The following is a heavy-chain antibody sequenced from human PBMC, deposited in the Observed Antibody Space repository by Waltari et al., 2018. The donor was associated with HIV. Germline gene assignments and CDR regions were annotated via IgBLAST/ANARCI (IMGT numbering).Heavy chain of an antibody. J-gene: IGHJ6*02. CDR2: MFYTGSS. CDR1: GASMRSSSYF. D-gene: IGHD1-26*01. Sequence: QVKLQESGPGLVKPSATLSLTCVVSGASMRSSSYFWGWFRQAPGKGLEWIGSMFYTGSSYYNPSLKGRVNISIDTLNNQFSLKMTSVTAADTAVYYCARDWDVTTACMDVWGQGTTVTVSS. V-gene: IGHV4-39*07. CDR3: ARDWDVTTACMDV.